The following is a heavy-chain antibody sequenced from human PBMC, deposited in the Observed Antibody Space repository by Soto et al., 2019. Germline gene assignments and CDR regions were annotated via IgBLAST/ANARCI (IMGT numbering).Heavy chain of an antibody. CDR1: GFTFSTFA. Sequence: EVQLLESGGSLVQPGGSLRLSCAASGFTFSTFAMNWVRQAPGGGLGWDSSISGSGGNTQYADSGKGRVTISRDNSKHPIYLQLNTLSAEDTAVYYCAKCDVLMTTSGGWCNWFDSWGQRTLVIVSS. CDR3: AKCDVLMTTSGGWCNWFDS. D-gene: IGHD2-21*01. J-gene: IGHJ5*01. CDR2: ISGSGGNT. V-gene: IGHV3-23*01.